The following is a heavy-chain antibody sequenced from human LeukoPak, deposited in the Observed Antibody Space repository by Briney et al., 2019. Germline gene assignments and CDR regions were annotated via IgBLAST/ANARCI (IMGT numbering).Heavy chain of an antibody. CDR1: GGSISSSSYS. D-gene: IGHD3-22*01. Sequence: SETLSLTCTVSGGSISSSSYSWGWIRQPPGKGLEWIGSIYYSGSTYYNPSLKSRVTISVDTSKNQFSLKLSSVTAADTAVYYCAGDSSGYYYPYYYYGMDVWGQGTTVTVSS. J-gene: IGHJ6*02. CDR3: AGDSSGYYYPYYYYGMDV. V-gene: IGHV4-39*01. CDR2: IYYSGST.